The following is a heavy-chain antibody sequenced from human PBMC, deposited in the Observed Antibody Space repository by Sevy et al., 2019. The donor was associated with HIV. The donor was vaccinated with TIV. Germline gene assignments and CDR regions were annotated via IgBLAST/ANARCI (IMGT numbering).Heavy chain of an antibody. Sequence: GGSLRLSCAASGFTFSSYAMSWVRQAPGKGLEWVSAISGSGGSTYYADSVKGRFTISRDNSKNTRYLQMNSLRAEDTAVYYCAKAGYYDSSGYYYFHFDYWGQGTLVTVSS. CDR1: GFTFSSYA. CDR3: AKAGYYDSSGYYYFHFDY. D-gene: IGHD3-22*01. CDR2: ISGSGGST. V-gene: IGHV3-23*01. J-gene: IGHJ4*02.